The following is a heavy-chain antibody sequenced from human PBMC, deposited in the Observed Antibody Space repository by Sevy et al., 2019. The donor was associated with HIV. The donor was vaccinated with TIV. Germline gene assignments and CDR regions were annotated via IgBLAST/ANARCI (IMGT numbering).Heavy chain of an antibody. CDR2: IWYDGSNK. V-gene: IGHV3-33*01. Sequence: GGSLRLSCAASGFTFSSYGMHWVRQAPGKVLEWVAVIWYDGSNKYYADSVKGRLTYSRDNSKNTLYLQMNSLRAEDTAVYYCAREGDDSSGYYSSWGQGTLVTVSS. CDR1: GFTFSSYG. CDR3: AREGDDSSGYYSS. J-gene: IGHJ5*02. D-gene: IGHD3-22*01.